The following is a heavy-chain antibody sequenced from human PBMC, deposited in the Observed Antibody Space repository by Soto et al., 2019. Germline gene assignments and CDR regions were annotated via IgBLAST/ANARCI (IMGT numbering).Heavy chain of an antibody. CDR3: ARAGGWFAP. Sequence: QVQLQESGPGLVMPSETLSLTCTVSGGSVSSGSYYWSWIRQSPREGLEWIGYIYYSGSATYNPSLKSRVTMSIDTSKNRFSLKLSSVTAADTALYYCARAGGWFAPWCQGTLVTVSS. CDR2: IYYSGSA. V-gene: IGHV4-61*01. J-gene: IGHJ5*02. D-gene: IGHD1-26*01. CDR1: GGSVSSGSYY.